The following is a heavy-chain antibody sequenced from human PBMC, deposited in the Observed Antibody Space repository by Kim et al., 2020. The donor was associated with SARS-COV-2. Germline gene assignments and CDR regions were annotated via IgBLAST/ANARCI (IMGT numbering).Heavy chain of an antibody. Sequence: GGSLRLSCIFSGSTFNSHLMHWVRQAPRKGLEFVSVICSDGSTTDYADSVKGRFTISRDNSRNTLYLQMGSLRTDDTAVYYCARDHGVGADGCCYSAMDVWGQGTTVTVSS. D-gene: IGHD3-10*01. CDR3: ARDHGVGADGCCYSAMDV. CDR2: ICSDGSTT. J-gene: IGHJ6*02. V-gene: IGHV3-64*02. CDR1: GSTFNSHL.